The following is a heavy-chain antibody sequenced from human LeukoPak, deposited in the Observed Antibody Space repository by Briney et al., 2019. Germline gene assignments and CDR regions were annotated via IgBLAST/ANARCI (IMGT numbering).Heavy chain of an antibody. V-gene: IGHV3-30*02. J-gene: IGHJ4*02. CDR3: AKDVPAAYFDY. CDR1: GFTFSSYG. D-gene: IGHD2-2*01. Sequence: GGSLRLSCAASGFTFSSYGMHWVRQAPGKGLEWVAVIWYGGSNKYYADSVKGRFTISRDNSKNTLYLQMNSLRAEDTAVYYCAKDVPAAYFDYWGQGTLVTVSS. CDR2: IWYGGSNK.